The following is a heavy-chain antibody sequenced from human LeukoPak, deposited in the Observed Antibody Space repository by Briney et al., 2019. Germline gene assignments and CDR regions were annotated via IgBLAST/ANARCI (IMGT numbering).Heavy chain of an antibody. D-gene: IGHD2-21*02. V-gene: IGHV4-30-2*01. CDR3: ARWVTATSGWFDP. Sequence: SQTLSLTCAVSGGSISSGGYSWSWIRQPPGKGLEWLGYIFQSGSAYYSPSLKSRVTISVDRSKNQFSLNLSSVTAADTAVYYCARWVTATSGWFDPWGQGTLVTVSS. CDR2: IFQSGSA. CDR1: GGSISSGGYS. J-gene: IGHJ5*02.